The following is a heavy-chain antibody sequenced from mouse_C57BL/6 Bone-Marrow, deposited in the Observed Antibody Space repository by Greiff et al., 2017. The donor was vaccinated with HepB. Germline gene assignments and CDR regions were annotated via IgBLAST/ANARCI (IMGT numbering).Heavy chain of an antibody. CDR1: GYTFTSYW. J-gene: IGHJ1*03. CDR3: ARSGYYGSSPYFDV. V-gene: IGHV1-69*01. Sequence: QVQLQQPGAELVMPGASVKLSCKASGYTFTSYWMHWVKQRPGQGLEWIGEIDPSDSYTNYNQKFKGKSTLTVDKSSSTAYMQLSSLTSEDSAVYYCARSGYYGSSPYFDVWGTGTTVTVSS. CDR2: IDPSDSYT. D-gene: IGHD1-1*01.